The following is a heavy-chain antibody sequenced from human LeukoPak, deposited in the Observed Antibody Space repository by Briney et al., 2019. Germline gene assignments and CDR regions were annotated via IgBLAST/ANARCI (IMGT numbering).Heavy chain of an antibody. CDR1: GFTFSTYW. Sequence: GGSLRLSCAASGFTFSTYWMHWVRQAPGKGLVWVSRINNEGSGTGYADSVKGRFTISRDNAKNTLFLQMNGLRAEDTAVYYCARGRYYAMDVWGQGTTVTVSS. CDR2: INNEGSGT. CDR3: ARGRYYAMDV. V-gene: IGHV3-74*01. J-gene: IGHJ6*02.